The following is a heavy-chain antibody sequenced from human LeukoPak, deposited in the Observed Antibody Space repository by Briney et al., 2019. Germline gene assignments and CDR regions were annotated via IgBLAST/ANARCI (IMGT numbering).Heavy chain of an antibody. V-gene: IGHV4-61*02. J-gene: IGHJ2*01. D-gene: IGHD6-19*01. CDR2: IYTSGST. Sequence: PSQTLSLTCTVSGGSISSGSYYRSWIRQPAGKGLEWIARIYTSGSTNYNPSLKSRVTISVDTSKNQFSLKLRSVTAADTAVYYCARDRGQWLVDRYFDLWGRGTLVTVSS. CDR1: GGSISSGSYY. CDR3: ARDRGQWLVDRYFDL.